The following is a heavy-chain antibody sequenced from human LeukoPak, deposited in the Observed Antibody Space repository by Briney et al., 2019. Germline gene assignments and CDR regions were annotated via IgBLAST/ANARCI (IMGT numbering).Heavy chain of an antibody. CDR2: INHSGST. V-gene: IGHV4-34*01. CDR1: GGSFSGYY. CDR3: ASETSLRDAFDI. J-gene: IGHJ3*02. Sequence: PSETLSLTCAVYGGSFSGYYWSWIRQSPGKGLEWIGEINHSGSTNYNPSLKSRVTISVDTSKNQFSLKLSSVTAADTAVYYCASETSLRDAFDIWGQGTMVTVSS.